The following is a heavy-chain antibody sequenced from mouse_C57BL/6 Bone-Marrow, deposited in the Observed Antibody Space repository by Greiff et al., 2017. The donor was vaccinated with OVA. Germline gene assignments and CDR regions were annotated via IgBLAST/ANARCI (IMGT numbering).Heavy chain of an antibody. Sequence: QVQLQQPGAELVMPGASVKLSCKASGYTFTSYWMHWVKQRPGQGLEWIGEIDPSDSYTNYNQKFKGKSTLTVDKSSSTAYMQLSSLTSEDSAVYYWARETTVVANWYFDVWGTGTTVTVSS. V-gene: IGHV1-69*01. CDR1: GYTFTSYW. D-gene: IGHD1-1*01. J-gene: IGHJ1*03. CDR2: IDPSDSYT. CDR3: ARETTVVANWYFDV.